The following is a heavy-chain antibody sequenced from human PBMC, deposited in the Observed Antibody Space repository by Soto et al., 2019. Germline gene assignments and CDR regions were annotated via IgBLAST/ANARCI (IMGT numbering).Heavy chain of an antibody. CDR1: GFTFSDYY. CDR2: ISSSGSTI. CDR3: ARDTVDYYDSSGPKRYYYYGMDV. V-gene: IGHV3-11*01. Sequence: SLRLSCAASGFTFSDYYMSWIRQAPGKGLEWVSYISSSGSTIYYADSVKGRFTISRDNAKNSLYLQMNSLRAEDTAVYYCARDTVDYYDSSGPKRYYYYGMDVWGQGTTVTVSS. J-gene: IGHJ6*02. D-gene: IGHD3-22*01.